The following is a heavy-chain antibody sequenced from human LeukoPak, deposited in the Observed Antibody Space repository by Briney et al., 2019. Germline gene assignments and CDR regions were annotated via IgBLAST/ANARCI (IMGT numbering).Heavy chain of an antibody. Sequence: GGSLRLSCVASGFTFSDAWMNWVRRAPGKRLECVGRIKSKTDDGTIDYAAPVKDRFTISRDESKSILYLQMNSLKTEDTAVYYCTTRGISVSGLGCWGQGTLVTVSS. J-gene: IGHJ4*02. CDR2: IKSKTDDGTI. CDR1: GFTFSDAW. D-gene: IGHD6-19*01. V-gene: IGHV3-15*01. CDR3: TTRGISVSGLGC.